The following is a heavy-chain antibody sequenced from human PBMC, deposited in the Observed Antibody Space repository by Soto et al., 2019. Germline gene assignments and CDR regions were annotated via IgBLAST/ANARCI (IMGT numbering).Heavy chain of an antibody. J-gene: IGHJ3*02. Sequence: GRSLRLSCAASGFTFSSYGMHWVRQAPGKGLEWVAVIWYDGSNKYYADSVKGRFTISRDNSKNTLYLQMNSLRAEDTAVYYCARDFIPVAGTIADDAFDIWGQGTMVTVSS. CDR3: ARDFIPVAGTIADDAFDI. CDR1: GFTFSSYG. CDR2: IWYDGSNK. V-gene: IGHV3-33*01. D-gene: IGHD6-19*01.